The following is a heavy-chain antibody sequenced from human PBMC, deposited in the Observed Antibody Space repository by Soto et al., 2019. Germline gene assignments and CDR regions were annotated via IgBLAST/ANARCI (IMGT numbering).Heavy chain of an antibody. CDR2: IYWNDDK. Sequence: SGPTLVKPTQTLTLTCTFSGFSLSTSGVGVGWIRQPPGKALEWLALIYWNDDKRYSRYLKSRLNITKDTSKNQMVLTMTNMDPVDTATYYCAHTALTYYYDSSKELRVDYWGQGTLVTVSS. CDR3: AHTALTYYYDSSKELRVDY. V-gene: IGHV2-5*01. D-gene: IGHD3-22*01. CDR1: GFSLSTSGVG. J-gene: IGHJ4*02.